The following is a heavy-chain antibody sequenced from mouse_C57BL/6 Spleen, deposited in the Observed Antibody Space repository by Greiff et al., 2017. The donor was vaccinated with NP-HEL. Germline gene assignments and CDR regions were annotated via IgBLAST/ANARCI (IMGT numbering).Heavy chain of an antibody. Sequence: EVKLMESGPELVKPGASVKISCKASGYSFTDYNMNWVKQSNGKSLEWIGVINPNYGTTSYNQKFKGKATLTVDQSSSTAYMQLNSLTSEDSAVYYCARGGSLYYVAWFAYGGQGTLVTVSA. V-gene: IGHV1-39*01. CDR1: GYSFTDYN. J-gene: IGHJ3*01. CDR2: INPNYGTT. D-gene: IGHD2-1*01. CDR3: ARGGSLYYVAWFAY.